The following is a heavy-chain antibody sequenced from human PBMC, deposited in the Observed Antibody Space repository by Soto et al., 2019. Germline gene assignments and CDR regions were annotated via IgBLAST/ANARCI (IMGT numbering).Heavy chain of an antibody. D-gene: IGHD3-16*01. V-gene: IGHV1-18*04. J-gene: IGHJ5*02. CDR1: AYAFSKYG. CDR2: ISSYNDNT. Sequence: QPHLEQSGPEVKKPGASVKISCKASAYAFSKYGFNWVRRAPGQGLEGLAWISSYNDNTNYAQKFQGRVTVTKDTSTNTIYMDLRSLTSDDTAVYYCASGSWGLHGDGFDPWGQGTLVTVSS. CDR3: ASGSWGLHGDGFDP.